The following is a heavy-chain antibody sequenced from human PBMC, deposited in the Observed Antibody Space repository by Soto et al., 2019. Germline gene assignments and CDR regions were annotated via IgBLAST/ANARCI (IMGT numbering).Heavy chain of an antibody. CDR1: GGSFSGYY. CDR2: IDHSGST. CDR3: ARGGPGYYGSGSYYPR. Sequence: SETLSLTCAVYGGSFSGYYWSWIRQPPGKGLEWIGEIDHSGSTNYNPSLKRRVTVSVDTSKNQFSLKLNSVTAADTAVYYCARGGPGYYGSGSYYPRWGQGTLVTVSS. J-gene: IGHJ4*02. V-gene: IGHV4-34*01. D-gene: IGHD3-10*01.